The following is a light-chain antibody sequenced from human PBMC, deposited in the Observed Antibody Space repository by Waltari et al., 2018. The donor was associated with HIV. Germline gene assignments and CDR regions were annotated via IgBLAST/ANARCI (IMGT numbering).Light chain of an antibody. CDR1: SSDVGSYNL. V-gene: IGLV2-23*02. CDR2: EVS. J-gene: IGLJ1*01. Sequence: QSALTQPASVSGSPGQSITISCTGTSSDVGSYNLVSWYQQHPGKAPKRMIYEVSKRPSGVSNRCSGSKSGNTASLTISGLQAEDEADYYCCSYAGSGDVFGTGTKVTVL. CDR3: CSYAGSGDV.